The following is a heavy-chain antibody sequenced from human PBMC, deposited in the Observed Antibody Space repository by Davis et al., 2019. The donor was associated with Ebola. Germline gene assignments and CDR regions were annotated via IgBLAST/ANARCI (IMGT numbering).Heavy chain of an antibody. D-gene: IGHD1-14*01. Sequence: GESLKISCKGSGYSFTSSWLGWVRQTPGRGLEWMGIIYPGDSDTRYSPSFQGQVTLSADNSITTAYLQWNSLKASDTAIYFCARGREPNSTPYHWFFDIWGRGTLVTVSS. CDR1: GYSFTSSW. V-gene: IGHV5-51*01. CDR3: ARGREPNSTPYHWFFDI. J-gene: IGHJ2*01. CDR2: IYPGDSDT.